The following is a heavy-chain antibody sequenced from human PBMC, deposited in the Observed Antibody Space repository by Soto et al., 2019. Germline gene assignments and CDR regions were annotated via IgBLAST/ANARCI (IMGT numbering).Heavy chain of an antibody. V-gene: IGHV3-73*02. D-gene: IGHD6-13*01. J-gene: IGHJ4*02. Sequence: EVQLVESGGDLVQPGGSLKLSCAASGFSSSGSSMHWVRQASGKGLEWVGRIRSRTNNYATTYAASMTDRLTISRDDSKNTAYLQMSSLKTEDTAVYFCIYALGSWDSTRKIWGRGTLVTVSS. CDR1: GFSSSGSS. CDR2: IRSRTNNYAT. CDR3: IYALGSWDSTRKI.